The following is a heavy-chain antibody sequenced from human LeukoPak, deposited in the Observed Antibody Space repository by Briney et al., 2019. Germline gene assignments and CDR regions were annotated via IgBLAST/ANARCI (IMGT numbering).Heavy chain of an antibody. CDR1: GFTFTRYA. CDR3: AKDRDYGGNSGGYFDL. CDR2: ISGIGGST. Sequence: GGSLRLSCAASGFTFTRYAMNWVRQAPGKGLEWVSAISGIGGSTYYADSVKGRFTISRDNSKNTLYLQMNSLRAEDTAVYYCAKDRDYGGNSGGYFDLWGRGTLVTASS. J-gene: IGHJ2*01. D-gene: IGHD4-23*01. V-gene: IGHV3-23*01.